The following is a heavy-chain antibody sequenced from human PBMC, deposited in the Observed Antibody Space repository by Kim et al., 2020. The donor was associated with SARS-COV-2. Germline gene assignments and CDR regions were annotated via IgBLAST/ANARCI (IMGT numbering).Heavy chain of an antibody. CDR3: ARGKPHAQDAFDI. Sequence: YAQKFQGRVTMTRNTSISTAYMELSSLRSEDTAVYYCARGKPHAQDAFDIWGQGTMVTVSS. J-gene: IGHJ3*02. V-gene: IGHV1-8*01.